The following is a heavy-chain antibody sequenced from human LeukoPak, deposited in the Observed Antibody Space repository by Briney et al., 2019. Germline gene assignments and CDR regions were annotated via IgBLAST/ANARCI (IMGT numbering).Heavy chain of an antibody. J-gene: IGHJ4*02. CDR3: ARASSVVMDYFDY. Sequence: SVKVSCKSSGGTFSSYAISWVRQAPGQGLEWMGGIIPIFGTANYAQEFQGRVTITADESTSTAYMELSSLRSEDTAVYYCARASSVVMDYFDYWGQGTLVTVSS. V-gene: IGHV1-69*13. CDR2: IIPIFGTA. D-gene: IGHD3-22*01. CDR1: GGTFSSYA.